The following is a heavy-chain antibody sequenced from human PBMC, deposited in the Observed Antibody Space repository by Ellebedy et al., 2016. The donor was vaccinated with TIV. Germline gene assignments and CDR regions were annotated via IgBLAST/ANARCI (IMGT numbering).Heavy chain of an antibody. CDR1: GGSFSGYY. CDR2: INHSGST. Sequence: GSLRLSCAVYGGSFSGYYWSWIRQPPGKGLEWIGEINHSGSTNYNPSLKSRVTISVDTSKNQFSLKLSSVTAADTAVYYCARVYAPLQGAYYFDYWGQGTLVTVSS. V-gene: IGHV4-34*01. D-gene: IGHD4-11*01. CDR3: ARVYAPLQGAYYFDY. J-gene: IGHJ4*02.